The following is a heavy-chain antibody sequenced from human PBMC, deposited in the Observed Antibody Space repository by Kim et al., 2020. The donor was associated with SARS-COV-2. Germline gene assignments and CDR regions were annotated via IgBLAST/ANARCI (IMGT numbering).Heavy chain of an antibody. CDR1: GFSFDGYA. J-gene: IGHJ4*02. D-gene: IGHD6-19*01. Sequence: GGSLRLSCAASGFSFDGYAMRWVRQIPGKGLEWVSVISGGGGTTYYADSVKGRFTISRDNTKNSLFLQMHSLRPEDTALYYCAKVATGQHFSRWKDYWGRGTGLTVSS. CDR3: AKVATGQHFSRWKDY. V-gene: IGHV3-43*02. CDR2: ISGGGGTT.